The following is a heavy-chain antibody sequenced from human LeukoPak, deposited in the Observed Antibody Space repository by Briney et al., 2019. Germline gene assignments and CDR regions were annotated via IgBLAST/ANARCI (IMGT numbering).Heavy chain of an antibody. CDR1: GYTFAGYY. V-gene: IGHV1-2*02. D-gene: IGHD3-16*02. J-gene: IGHJ4*02. CDR2: INPNSVGT. CDR3: ARGPPYYDYVWGSYPGGY. Sequence: ASVNVSCKASGYTFAGYYMHWVRQAPGQGLEWMGWINPNSVGTNYAQKFQGRVTMTRDTSISTAYMELSRLRSDDTAVYYCARGPPYYDYVWGSYPGGYWGQGTLVTVSS.